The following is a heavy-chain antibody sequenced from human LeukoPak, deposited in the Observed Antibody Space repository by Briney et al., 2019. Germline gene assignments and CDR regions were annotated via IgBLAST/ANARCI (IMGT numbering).Heavy chain of an antibody. CDR2: IRSKAYGGTT. CDR1: GFTFGDYA. V-gene: IGHV3-49*04. D-gene: IGHD3-22*01. Sequence: GGSLRLSCTASGFTFGDYAMSWVRQAPGKGLEWVGFIRSKAYGGTTGYAASVKGRFTISRDDSKSIAYLQMNSLKTEDTAVYYCTRAIKRQSTMIVVVIGEEDAFDIWGQGTMVTVSS. CDR3: TRAIKRQSTMIVVVIGEEDAFDI. J-gene: IGHJ3*02.